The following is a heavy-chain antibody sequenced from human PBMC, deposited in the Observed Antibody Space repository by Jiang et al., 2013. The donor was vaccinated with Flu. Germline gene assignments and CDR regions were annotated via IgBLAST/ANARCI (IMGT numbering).Heavy chain of an antibody. D-gene: IGHD4-17*01. CDR1: GFTVSSNY. V-gene: IGHV3-53*01. J-gene: IGHJ6*02. CDR3: ARDKNDGDYQSLGMDV. CDR2: IYSGGST. Sequence: LIQPGGSLRLSCAASGFTVSSNYMSWVRQAPGKGLEWVSVIYSGGSTYYADSVKGRFTISRDNSKNTLYLQMNSLRAEDTAVYYCARDKNDGDYQSLGMDVWGQGTTVTVSS.